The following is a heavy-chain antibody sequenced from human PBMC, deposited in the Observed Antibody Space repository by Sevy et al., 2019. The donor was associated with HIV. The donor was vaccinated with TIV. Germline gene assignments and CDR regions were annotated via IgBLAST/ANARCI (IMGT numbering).Heavy chain of an antibody. V-gene: IGHV3-49*03. CDR1: GFTFGDYA. J-gene: IGHJ6*02. Sequence: GGSLRLSCTASGFTFGDYAMSWIRQTPGKGLDWVGLIRSKTFGGTTEYAGSVKGSFTISRDDSKSIDYLQLSSLKTEDTAVYYCTRIRGTISPFYYFGMDVWGQGTKVTVSS. CDR2: IRSKTFGGTT. CDR3: TRIRGTISPFYYFGMDV. D-gene: IGHD3-10*01.